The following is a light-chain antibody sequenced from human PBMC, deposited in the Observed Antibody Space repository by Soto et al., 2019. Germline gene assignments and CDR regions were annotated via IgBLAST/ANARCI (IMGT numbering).Light chain of an antibody. Sequence: QSALTQPASVSGSPGQSITISCTGSSSDVGGYNYVSWYQQHPGKAPKLIIYEVSNRPSGISSRFSGSKSGNTASLTVSGLQADDEADYYCSSFSGFSTVFGTGTKLTVL. CDR1: SSDVGGYNY. CDR3: SSFSGFSTV. CDR2: EVS. J-gene: IGLJ1*01. V-gene: IGLV2-14*01.